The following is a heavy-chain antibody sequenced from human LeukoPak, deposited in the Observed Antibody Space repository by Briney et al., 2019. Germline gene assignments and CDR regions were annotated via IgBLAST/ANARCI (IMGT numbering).Heavy chain of an antibody. CDR1: GGSISSYY. CDR3: ARDKVAAAYDAFDI. V-gene: IGHV4-59*01. Sequence: SETLSLTCTVSGGSISSYYWSWIRQPPGKGLEWIGYIYYSGSTNYSPSLKSRVTISVDTSKNQFSLKLSSVTAADTAVYYCARDKVAAAYDAFDIWGQGTMVTVSS. CDR2: IYYSGST. D-gene: IGHD6-13*01. J-gene: IGHJ3*02.